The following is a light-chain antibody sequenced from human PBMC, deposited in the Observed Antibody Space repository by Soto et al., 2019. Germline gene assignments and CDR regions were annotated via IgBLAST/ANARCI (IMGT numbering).Light chain of an antibody. V-gene: IGLV2-14*01. CDR2: EVT. CDR3: SSYTSSGTLYV. Sequence: QSALTQPASLSGSPGQSITISCAGTSSDIGGSKYVSWYQQHPGKAPKLTIYEVTYRPSGVSARFSGSKSGNTASLTVSGLQAEDEADYYCSSYTSSGTLYVLGTGTKVTVL. J-gene: IGLJ1*01. CDR1: SSDIGGSKY.